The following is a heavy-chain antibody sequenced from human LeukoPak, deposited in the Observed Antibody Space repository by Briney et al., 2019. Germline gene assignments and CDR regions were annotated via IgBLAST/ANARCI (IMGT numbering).Heavy chain of an antibody. V-gene: IGHV3-48*03. Sequence: GGSLRLSCTASGFTFNNYEMNWVRQAPGKGLEWVSYISGGSISINYTDAVKGRFTISRDNAKNSLYLQMNSLRAEDTAVYYCARLPPWGANNYYYGMDVWGPGTTVTVSS. D-gene: IGHD3-10*01. CDR1: GFTFNNYE. CDR2: ISGGSISI. CDR3: ARLPPWGANNYYYGMDV. J-gene: IGHJ6*02.